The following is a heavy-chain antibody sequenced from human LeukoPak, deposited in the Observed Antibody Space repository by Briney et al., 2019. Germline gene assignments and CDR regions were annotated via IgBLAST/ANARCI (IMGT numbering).Heavy chain of an antibody. CDR2: INGGGTTT. CDR3: ARDFGAGQFDY. J-gene: IGHJ4*02. CDR1: GFTFSSHW. D-gene: IGHD3-10*01. V-gene: IGHV3-74*01. Sequence: PGGSLRLSCAASGFTFSSHWIHWVRQAPGKGLVRVSRINGGGTTTSYADSVKGRFTISRDNAKNTVYLQMNSLRAEDTAVYYCARDFGAGQFDYWGQGTLVTVSS.